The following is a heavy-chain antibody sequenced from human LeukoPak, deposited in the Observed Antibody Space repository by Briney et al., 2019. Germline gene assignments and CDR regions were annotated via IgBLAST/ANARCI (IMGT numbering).Heavy chain of an antibody. CDR2: ISSSSSYI. J-gene: IGHJ3*02. Sequence: GGSLRLSCAAAGFTFSDYYMSWIRQAPGKGLEWVSSISSSSSYIYYADSVKGRFTISRDNAKNSLYLQMNSLRAEDTAVYYCAHPGIAVAGNDAFDIWGQGTMVTVSS. CDR1: GFTFSDYY. V-gene: IGHV3-11*06. D-gene: IGHD6-19*01. CDR3: AHPGIAVAGNDAFDI.